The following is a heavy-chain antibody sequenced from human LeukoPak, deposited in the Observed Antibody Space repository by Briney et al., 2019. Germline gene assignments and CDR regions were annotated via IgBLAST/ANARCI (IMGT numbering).Heavy chain of an antibody. CDR2: ISAYNGNT. D-gene: IGHD6-13*01. CDR3: AAPGQGGQQLANDY. J-gene: IGHJ4*02. Sequence: ASVKVSCKASGYTFTSYGISWVRQAPGQGLEWMGWISAYNGNTNYAQKLQGRVTTTADKSTSTAYMELTRRRFEDTAVYYCAAPGQGGQQLANDYWGQGTLVTVSS. CDR1: GYTFTSYG. V-gene: IGHV1-18*01.